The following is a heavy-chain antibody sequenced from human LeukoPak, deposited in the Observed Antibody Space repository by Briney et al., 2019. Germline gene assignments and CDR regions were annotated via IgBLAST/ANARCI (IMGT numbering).Heavy chain of an antibody. Sequence: PGGSLRLSCAASGFTFSSCAMHWVRQAPGKGLEWVAVISYDGDNKYYADSVQGRFTISRDNSKNTLYLQMNSLRAEDTAVYYCAKCSYYYDSSGYSQGDYWGQGTLVTVSS. CDR3: AKCSYYYDSSGYSQGDY. J-gene: IGHJ4*02. D-gene: IGHD3-22*01. V-gene: IGHV3-30*04. CDR2: ISYDGDNK. CDR1: GFTFSSCA.